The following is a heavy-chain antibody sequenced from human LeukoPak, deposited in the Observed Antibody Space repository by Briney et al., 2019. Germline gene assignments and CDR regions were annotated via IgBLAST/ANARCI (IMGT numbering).Heavy chain of an antibody. D-gene: IGHD3-9*01. CDR2: ISVSGGST. V-gene: IGHV3-23*01. CDR3: ARGHYDILTASYKWTPDY. J-gene: IGHJ4*02. Sequence: PGESLRLSCAASGFTFSSYAMSWVRQAPGKGLEWVSGISVSGGSTAYADSVKGRFTISRDNPRNTLHMQMNSLRAEDTALYYCARGHYDILTASYKWTPDYWGQGILVTVSS. CDR1: GFTFSSYA.